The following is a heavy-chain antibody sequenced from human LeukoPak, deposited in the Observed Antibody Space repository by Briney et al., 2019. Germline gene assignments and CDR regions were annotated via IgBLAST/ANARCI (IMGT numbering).Heavy chain of an antibody. V-gene: IGHV3-30*04. J-gene: IGHJ4*02. D-gene: IGHD6-13*01. CDR3: ARDLTIAAANYYFDN. CDR2: IANDGKDK. CDR1: GFSFSNYP. Sequence: GRSLRLSCAASGFSFSNYPMHWVRQAPGKGLEWVAVIANDGKDKHNADSVKGRFTISRDNPKNTLYLQMNSLRAEDTAMYYCARDLTIAAANYYFDNWGQGTLATVSS.